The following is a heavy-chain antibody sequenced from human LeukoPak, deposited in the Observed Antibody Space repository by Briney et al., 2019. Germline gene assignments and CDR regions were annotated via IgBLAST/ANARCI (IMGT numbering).Heavy chain of an antibody. D-gene: IGHD2/OR15-2a*01. CDR2: INHSGST. CDR3: ARGTGGNIGRDY. Sequence: SETLSLTCAVYGGSFSGYYWSWIRQPPGKGLEWIGEINHSGSTNYNPSLKSRVIISVDTSKNQFSLKLSSVTAADTAVYYCARGTGGNIGRDYWGQGTLVTVSS. CDR1: GGSFSGYY. J-gene: IGHJ4*02. V-gene: IGHV4-34*01.